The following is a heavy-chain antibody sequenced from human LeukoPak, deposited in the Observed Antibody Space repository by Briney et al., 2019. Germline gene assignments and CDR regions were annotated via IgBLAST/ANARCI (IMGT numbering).Heavy chain of an antibody. D-gene: IGHD5-18*01. Sequence: PGGSLRLSCAASGFTFSDYYMSWIRQAPGKGLEWVANIKQDGSEKYYVDSVKGRFTISRDNAKNSLYLQMNSLRAEDTAVYYCAREDTAILFDPWGQGTLVTVSS. J-gene: IGHJ5*02. V-gene: IGHV3-7*03. CDR2: IKQDGSEK. CDR1: GFTFSDYY. CDR3: AREDTAILFDP.